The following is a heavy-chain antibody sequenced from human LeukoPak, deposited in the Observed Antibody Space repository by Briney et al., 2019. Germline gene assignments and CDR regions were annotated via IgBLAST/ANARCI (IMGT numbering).Heavy chain of an antibody. CDR2: IYPGDSDT. D-gene: IGHD3-3*01. Sequence: GESLKTSCKGSGYSFTSYWIGWVRQMPGKGLEWMGIIYPGDSDTRYSPSFQGQVTISADKSISTAYLQWSSLKASDTAMYYCARGPQRLRFLEYPFDYWGQGTLVTVSS. CDR1: GYSFTSYW. V-gene: IGHV5-51*01. CDR3: ARGPQRLRFLEYPFDY. J-gene: IGHJ4*02.